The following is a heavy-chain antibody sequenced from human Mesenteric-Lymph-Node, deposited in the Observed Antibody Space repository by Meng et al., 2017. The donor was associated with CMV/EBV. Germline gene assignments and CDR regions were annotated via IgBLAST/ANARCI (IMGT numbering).Heavy chain of an antibody. CDR1: GFTFEDYG. V-gene: IGHV3-20*04. J-gene: IGHJ4*02. D-gene: IGHD5-18*01. CDR2: FRRNSGST. Sequence: GESLKISCAASGFTFEDYGLNWVRQAPGKGLEWVSGFRRNSGSTYYADSVRGRFTISRDNAKKSLYLQMNSLRAEDTAVYYCARDKGYSYAPGFDYWGQGTLVTVSS. CDR3: ARDKGYSYAPGFDY.